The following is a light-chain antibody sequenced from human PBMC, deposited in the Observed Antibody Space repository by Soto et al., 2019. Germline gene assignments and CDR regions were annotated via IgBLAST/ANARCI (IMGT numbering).Light chain of an antibody. CDR1: QSISSY. Sequence: DIQMTQSPPSLSASLGDRVTITCRASQSISSYLNWYQQKPGQAPELLIYGASSLQSGVPSRFSGSGSGTDFTLTISSLQPEDFATYYCQQSYSTLYTFGQGTKLEIK. CDR2: GAS. J-gene: IGKJ2*01. V-gene: IGKV1-39*01. CDR3: QQSYSTLYT.